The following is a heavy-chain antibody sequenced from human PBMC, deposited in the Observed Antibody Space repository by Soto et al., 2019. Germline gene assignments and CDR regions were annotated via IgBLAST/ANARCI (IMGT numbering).Heavy chain of an antibody. V-gene: IGHV4-39*01. Sequence: SETLSLTCSVSGDSINSDKYYWGWIRQPPGKGLEWIGSIYYRGNTYYNPSLQTRVTISLDKSKSQFSLRLNSVTAADSAVYFCARLEGLATISYYFDLWGQGAQVTVSS. CDR1: GDSINSDKYY. CDR2: IYYRGNT. CDR3: ARLEGLATISYYFDL. J-gene: IGHJ4*02. D-gene: IGHD3-9*01.